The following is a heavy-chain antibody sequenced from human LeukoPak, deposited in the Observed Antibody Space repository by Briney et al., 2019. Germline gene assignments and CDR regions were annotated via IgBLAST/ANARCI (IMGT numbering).Heavy chain of an antibody. D-gene: IGHD5-24*01. CDR1: GGSLSGYY. V-gene: IGHV4-34*01. Sequence: SETLSLTCAVYGGSLSGYYWSWIRQPPGKGLEWIGEINHSGSTNYNPSLKSRVTISVDTSKNQFSLKLSSVTAADTAVYYCARGGLQDAFDIWGQGTMVAASS. CDR3: ARGGLQDAFDI. CDR2: INHSGST. J-gene: IGHJ3*02.